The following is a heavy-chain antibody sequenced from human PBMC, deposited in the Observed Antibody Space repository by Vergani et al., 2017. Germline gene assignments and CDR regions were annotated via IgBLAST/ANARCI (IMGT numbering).Heavy chain of an antibody. V-gene: IGHV4-34*01. D-gene: IGHD3-10*01. CDR1: GGSFSGYY. J-gene: IGHJ5*02. CDR3: ARPHYCRSWFDP. CDR2: INHSGST. Sequence: QVQLQQWGAGLLKPSETLSLTCAVYGGSFSGYYWSWIRQPPGKGLEWIGEINHSGSTNYNPSLKSRVTISVDTSKNQFSLKLSSVTAADTAVYYCARPHYCRSWFDPWGQGTLVTVSS.